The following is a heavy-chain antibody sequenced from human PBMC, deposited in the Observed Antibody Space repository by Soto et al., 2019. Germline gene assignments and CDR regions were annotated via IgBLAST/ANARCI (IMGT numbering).Heavy chain of an antibody. CDR2: IDIAGSTT. J-gene: IGHJ4*02. CDR3: ERDQTVAGKKNFEY. Sequence: WLCXRLSGSSGVFRFSIYCIHWFRQTPGKGLVWVSRIDIAGSTTTYADSVKGRLTISRENAKNTLYLQMNSLRAEDTAVYYCERDQTVAGKKNFEYCGQGPLV. CDR1: VFRFSIYC. V-gene: IGHV3-74*01. D-gene: IGHD6-19*01.